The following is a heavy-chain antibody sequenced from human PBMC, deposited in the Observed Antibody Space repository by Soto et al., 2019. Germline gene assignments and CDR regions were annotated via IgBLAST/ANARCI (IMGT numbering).Heavy chain of an antibody. CDR2: IYYSGST. D-gene: IGHD6-6*01. CDR1: GGSISSGGYY. J-gene: IGHJ4*02. Sequence: SETLSLTCTVSGGSISSGGYYWSWIRQHPGKGLEWIGYIYYSGSTYYNPSLKSRVTISVDTSKNQFSLKLSSVTAADTAVYYCASADSSSFFDLSGFDYWGQGTLVTVSS. CDR3: ASADSSSFFDLSGFDY. V-gene: IGHV4-31*03.